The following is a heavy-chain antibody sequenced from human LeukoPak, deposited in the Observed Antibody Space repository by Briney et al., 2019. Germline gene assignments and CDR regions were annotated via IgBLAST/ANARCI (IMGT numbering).Heavy chain of an antibody. CDR1: GFSLSSYW. J-gene: IGHJ4*02. Sequence: PGGSLRLSCAASGFSLSSYWMHWVRQAPGKGLVWVSRINSDGSTTNYADSVKGRFTISRDNAKNSLYLQMNSLRAEDTALYYCARDRSGGSGWYDDFDYWGQGTLVTVSP. CDR3: ARDRSGGSGWYDDFDY. V-gene: IGHV3-74*01. CDR2: INSDGSTT. D-gene: IGHD6-19*01.